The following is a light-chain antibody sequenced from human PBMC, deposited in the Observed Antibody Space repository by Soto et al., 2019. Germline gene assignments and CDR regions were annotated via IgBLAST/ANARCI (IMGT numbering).Light chain of an antibody. Sequence: DIQMTQSPSTLSGSVGDRVTITCRASQTISSWLAWYQQKPGKAPKLLIYKASTLKSGVPSRFSGSGSGTEFTLTISSLEPEDFAVYYCQQRSNWLITFGQGTRLEIK. J-gene: IGKJ5*01. CDR2: KAS. CDR1: QTISSW. CDR3: QQRSNWLIT. V-gene: IGKV1-5*03.